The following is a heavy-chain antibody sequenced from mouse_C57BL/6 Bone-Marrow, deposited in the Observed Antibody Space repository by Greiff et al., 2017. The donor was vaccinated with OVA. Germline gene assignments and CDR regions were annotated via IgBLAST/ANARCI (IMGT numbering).Heavy chain of an antibody. J-gene: IGHJ1*03. V-gene: IGHV10-3*01. CDR3: VRDYYGSSYRWYFDV. D-gene: IGHD1-1*01. Sequence: EVQGVESGGGLVQPKGSLKLSCAASGFTFNTYAMHWVRQAPGKGLEWVARIRSKSSNYATYYADSVKDRFTISRDDSQSMLYLQMNNLKTEDTAMYYCVRDYYGSSYRWYFDVWGTGTTVTVSS. CDR1: GFTFNTYA. CDR2: IRSKSSNYAT.